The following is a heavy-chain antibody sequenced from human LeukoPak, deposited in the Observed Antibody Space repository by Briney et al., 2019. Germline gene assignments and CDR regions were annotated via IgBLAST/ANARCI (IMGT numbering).Heavy chain of an antibody. D-gene: IGHD3-10*01. CDR2: ISGSGGST. CDR3: AKTPFTMVRGPMAWFDP. J-gene: IGHJ5*02. CDR1: GFTFSSYA. Sequence: GGSLRLSCAASGFTFSSYAMSWVRQAPGKGLEWGSAISGSGGSTYYADSVKGRFTISRDNSKNTLYLQMNSLRAEDTAVYYCAKTPFTMVRGPMAWFDPWGQGTLVTVSS. V-gene: IGHV3-23*01.